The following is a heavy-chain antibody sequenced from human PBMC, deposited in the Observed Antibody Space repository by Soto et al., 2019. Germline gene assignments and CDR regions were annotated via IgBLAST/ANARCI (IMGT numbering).Heavy chain of an antibody. CDR2: ISGGGGST. J-gene: IGHJ4*02. CDR3: AKPPSSGYFDY. Sequence: PGGSLRLSCAASGFTFSSSAMSWVRQAPGKGLEWVSSISGGGGSTYYADSVKGRFTISRDNSKNTLYLQMDSLRAEDTAVYYCAKPPSSGYFDYWGQGTLVTVSS. V-gene: IGHV3-23*01. CDR1: GFTFSSSA. D-gene: IGHD6-19*01.